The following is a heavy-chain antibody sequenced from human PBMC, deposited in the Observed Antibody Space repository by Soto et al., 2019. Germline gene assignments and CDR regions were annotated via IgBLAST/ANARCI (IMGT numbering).Heavy chain of an antibody. J-gene: IGHJ4*02. V-gene: IGHV1-24*01. CDR1: GYTLTELS. Sequence: ASVKVSCKVSGYTLTELSIHWVRQAPGKGLEWMGGFDPEDGETIYAQKFQGRVTMTEDTSTDTAYMELSSLRSEDTAVYYCATLGILGYCTNGVCYDYWGQGTLVTVSS. CDR3: ATLGILGYCTNGVCYDY. CDR2: FDPEDGET. D-gene: IGHD2-8*01.